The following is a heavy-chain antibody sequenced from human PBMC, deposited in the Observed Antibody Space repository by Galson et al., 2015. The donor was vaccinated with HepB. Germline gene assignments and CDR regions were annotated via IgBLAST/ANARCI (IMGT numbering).Heavy chain of an antibody. CDR1: GFTFSSYS. D-gene: IGHD6-6*01. V-gene: IGHV3-21*01. Sequence: SLRLSCAASGFTFSSYSMNWVRQAPGKGLEWVSSISSSSSYIYYADSVKGRFTISRDNAKNSLYLQMNSLRAEDTAVYYCARDHYSSSSDYYYYHMDVWGKGTTVTVSS. J-gene: IGHJ6*03. CDR2: ISSSSSYI. CDR3: ARDHYSSSSDYYYYHMDV.